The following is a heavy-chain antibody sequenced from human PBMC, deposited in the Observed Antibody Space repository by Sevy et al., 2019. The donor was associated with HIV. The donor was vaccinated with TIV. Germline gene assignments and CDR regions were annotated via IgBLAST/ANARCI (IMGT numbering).Heavy chain of an antibody. CDR3: ATLSGNYWGDWLDP. CDR1: AFTFSNDW. D-gene: IGHD5-12*01. CDR2: IRSATDGGTT. V-gene: IGHV3-15*07. J-gene: IGHJ5*02. Sequence: GGSLRLSCVASAFTFSNDWMTWVRQAPGKGLEWVGHIRSATDGGTTDYAAPVKGRFTISRHDSKNTVYLERNSLKIEDTGVSFCATLSGNYWGDWLDPWGQGTLVTVSS.